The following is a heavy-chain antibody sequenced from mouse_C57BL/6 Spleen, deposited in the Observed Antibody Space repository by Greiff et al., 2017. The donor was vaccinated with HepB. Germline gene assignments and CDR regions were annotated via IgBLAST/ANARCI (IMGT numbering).Heavy chain of an antibody. CDR1: GYAFSSSW. J-gene: IGHJ4*01. D-gene: IGHD2-5*01. V-gene: IGHV1-82*01. CDR3: ARKGDSKGVAMWY. Sequence: QVQLKQSGPELVKPGASVKISCKASGYAFSSSWMNWVKQRPGKGLEWIGRIYPGDGDTNYNGKFKGKATLTADKSSSTAYMQLSSLTSEDTAVYFCARKGDSKGVAMWYWGPAPSVTVAS. CDR2: IYPGDGDT.